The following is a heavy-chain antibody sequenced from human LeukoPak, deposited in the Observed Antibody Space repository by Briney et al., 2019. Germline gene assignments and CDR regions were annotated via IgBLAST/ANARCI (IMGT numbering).Heavy chain of an antibody. J-gene: IGHJ4*02. Sequence: ASLRLSCAASGFTFSNYAMSWVRQAPGKGLEWVSAITGSGGNTYYADSVKGRFTISRDNSKNTAFLQMNSLRAEDTAVYYCAKWGDYDVLTGYYVSDYWGQGTLVTVSS. CDR1: GFTFSNYA. CDR2: ITGSGGNT. CDR3: AKWGDYDVLTGYYVSDY. V-gene: IGHV3-23*01. D-gene: IGHD3-9*01.